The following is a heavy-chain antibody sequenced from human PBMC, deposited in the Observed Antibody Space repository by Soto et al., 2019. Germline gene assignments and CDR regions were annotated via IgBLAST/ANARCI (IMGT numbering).Heavy chain of an antibody. D-gene: IGHD2-15*01. CDR2: IRTKANSYAT. Sequence: PGESLKISCAASGFTFRGSAMHWVRQASGKGLEWVGRIRTKANSYATAYAASVQGRFTISRDDSKSTAYLQMNSLKTEDTAVYYCTGSLLAYCSGGKCHTDYYYYGMDVWGPGTAVTVS. CDR1: GFTFRGSA. V-gene: IGHV3-73*01. CDR3: TGSLLAYCSGGKCHTDYYYYGMDV. J-gene: IGHJ6*02.